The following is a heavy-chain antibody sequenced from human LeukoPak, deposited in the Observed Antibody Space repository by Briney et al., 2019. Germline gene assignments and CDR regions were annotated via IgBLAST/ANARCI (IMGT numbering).Heavy chain of an antibody. V-gene: IGHV3-74*01. D-gene: IGHD3-10*01. J-gene: IGHJ4*02. CDR1: GFTFISYW. CDR3: TKERPEEYYESGSYFDF. CDR2: LNSDGSTT. Sequence: GGALRLSCAASGFTFISYWMHLVRQASGEGLVWVSRLNSDGSTTSYAASVKGRFTISRDTAKNTLYLQMNSLRAEDTAIYYCTKERPEEYYESGSYFDFWGQGTLVTVSS.